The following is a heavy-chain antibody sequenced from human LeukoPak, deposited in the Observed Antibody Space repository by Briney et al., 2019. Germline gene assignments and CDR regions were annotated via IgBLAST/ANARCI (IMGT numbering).Heavy chain of an antibody. Sequence: SETLSLTCTVSGGSFRSSSYYWGWIRQTPGKGLEWIGCIYHSGSTNYNPSLKSRVTISVDKSRNQFSLKLISVTAADTAVYYCARIHSTGWQTDYWGQGTLVTVSS. D-gene: IGHD6-19*01. CDR3: ARIHSTGWQTDY. V-gene: IGHV4-39*07. J-gene: IGHJ4*02. CDR2: IYHSGST. CDR1: GGSFRSSSYY.